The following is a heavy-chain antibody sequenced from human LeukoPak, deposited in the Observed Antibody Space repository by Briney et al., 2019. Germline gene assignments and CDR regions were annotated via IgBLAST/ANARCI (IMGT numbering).Heavy chain of an antibody. J-gene: IGHJ4*02. D-gene: IGHD1-1*01. Sequence: GASVKVSCKASGYTFTGYYMHWVRQAPGQGVKWMGWINPDSGGTKYAQKFQDRVTMTRDTSKSTVYLDLNRLTSDDTAVYYCARAGTTGKFGYWGQGTLVTVSS. CDR3: ARAGTTGKFGY. V-gene: IGHV1-2*02. CDR2: INPDSGGT. CDR1: GYTFTGYY.